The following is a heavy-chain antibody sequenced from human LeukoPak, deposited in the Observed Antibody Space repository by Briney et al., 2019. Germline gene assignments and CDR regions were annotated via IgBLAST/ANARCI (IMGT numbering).Heavy chain of an antibody. CDR2: ISAYNGNT. Sequence: GASVTVSCKASGYTLTSYGISWVRQAPGQGLEWMGWISAYNGNTNYAQKLQGRVTMTTDTSTSTAYMELRSLRSDDTAVYYCARDIRPYYDFWSGYHQGYWGQGTLVTVSS. D-gene: IGHD3-3*01. CDR1: GYTLTSYG. V-gene: IGHV1-18*01. CDR3: ARDIRPYYDFWSGYHQGY. J-gene: IGHJ4*02.